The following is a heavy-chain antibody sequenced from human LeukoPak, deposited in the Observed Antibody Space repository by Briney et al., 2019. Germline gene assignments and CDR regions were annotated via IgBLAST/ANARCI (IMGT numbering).Heavy chain of an antibody. J-gene: IGHJ3*02. CDR3: AHSLPPYSSGYGDGFDI. CDR2: IYWNDDK. Sequence: SGPTQVKPTQPLTLPYTLSGFSLTTSTVGGGWVRQPPVKALEWLVIIYWNDDKRYSPSLKSRLTITKDTSKNQVVLTMTNMDPVDTATYYCAHSLPPYSSGYGDGFDIWGQGRMVIVSS. D-gene: IGHD3-22*01. V-gene: IGHV2-5*01. CDR1: GFSLTTSTVG.